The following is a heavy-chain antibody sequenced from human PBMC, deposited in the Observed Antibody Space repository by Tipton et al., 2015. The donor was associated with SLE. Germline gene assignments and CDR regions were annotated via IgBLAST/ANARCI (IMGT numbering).Heavy chain of an antibody. D-gene: IGHD1-26*01. CDR2: MNPDTANT. CDR3: ARGRSGTFDY. CDR1: GYTFTSYD. J-gene: IGHJ4*02. Sequence: QLVQSGAEVKKSGASVKVSCKASGYTFTSYDINWVRQAAGQGLEWVGWMNPDTANTAYAQEFQGRVTITRDTSIRTAYMELSRLRSEDTAVYYCARGRSGTFDYWGQGTLVTIAS. V-gene: IGHV1-8*03.